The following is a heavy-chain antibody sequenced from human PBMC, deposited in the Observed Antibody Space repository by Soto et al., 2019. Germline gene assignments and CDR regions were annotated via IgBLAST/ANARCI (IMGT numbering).Heavy chain of an antibody. CDR2: LNKNGESS. J-gene: IGHJ3*02. CDR1: GFTFSIYV. D-gene: IGHD5-12*01. CDR3: ARDRESGPRIATIYDAFDI. V-gene: IGHV3-23*01. Sequence: HPGGSLRLSCAASGFTFSIYVMSWVRQAPGKGLEWVSSLNKNGESSFYADSVKGRFTISRDNSKNTLYLQMNSLRAEDTAVYYCARDRESGPRIATIYDAFDIWGQGTMVTVSS.